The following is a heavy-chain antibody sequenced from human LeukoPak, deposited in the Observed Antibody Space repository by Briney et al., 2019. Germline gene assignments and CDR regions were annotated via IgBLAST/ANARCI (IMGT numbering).Heavy chain of an antibody. CDR3: ARVTRGYYYYYMDV. CDR1: GYTFTSYD. J-gene: IGHJ6*03. D-gene: IGHD1-14*01. V-gene: IGHV1-8*01. Sequence: ASVKVSCKASGYTFTSYDINWVRQATGQGLEWMGWMNPNSGNTGYAQKFQGRVTMTRNTSISTAYMELSSLRSEDTAVYYCARVTRGYYYYYMDVWSKGTTVTISS. CDR2: MNPNSGNT.